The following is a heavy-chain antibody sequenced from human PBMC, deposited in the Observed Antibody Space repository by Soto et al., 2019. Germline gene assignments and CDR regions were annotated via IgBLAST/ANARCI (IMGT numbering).Heavy chain of an antibody. Sequence: SETLSLTCTVSGGSISSSSYYWGWIRQPPGKGLEWIGSIYYSGSTYYNPSLKSRVTISVDTSKNQFSLKLSSVTAADTAVYYCAREQYYGSESSLGHFFDYWGQGTLVTVSS. CDR3: AREQYYGSESSLGHFFDY. CDR1: GGSISSSSYY. V-gene: IGHV4-39*02. CDR2: IYYSGST. D-gene: IGHD3-10*01. J-gene: IGHJ4*02.